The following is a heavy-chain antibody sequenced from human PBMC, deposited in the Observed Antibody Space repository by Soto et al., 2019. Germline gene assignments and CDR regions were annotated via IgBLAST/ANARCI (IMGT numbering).Heavy chain of an antibody. Sequence: EVQLVESGGGLVQPGRSLRLSCAASGFTFDDYAMHWVRQAPGKGLEWVSGISWNSGSIGYADSVKGRFTISRDNANNFLYLQLISLSAEDLTLYYGEKLGGLFWWGQGTLVTVSS. CDR3: EKLGGLFW. CDR1: GFTFDDYA. V-gene: IGHV3-9*03. D-gene: IGHD3-9*01. CDR2: ISWNSGSI. J-gene: IGHJ4*02.